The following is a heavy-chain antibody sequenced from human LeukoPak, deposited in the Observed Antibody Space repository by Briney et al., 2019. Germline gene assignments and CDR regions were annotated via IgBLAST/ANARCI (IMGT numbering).Heavy chain of an antibody. CDR3: ARAGYSYGYSAFDI. Sequence: GGSLRLSCSASGFTFSSYSMNWVRQAPGKGLEWVSSISSSSSYIYYADSVKGRFTISRDNAKNSLYLQMNSLRAEDTAVYYCARAGYSYGYSAFDIWGQGTMVTVYS. CDR1: GFTFSSYS. V-gene: IGHV3-21*01. J-gene: IGHJ3*02. CDR2: ISSSSSYI. D-gene: IGHD5-18*01.